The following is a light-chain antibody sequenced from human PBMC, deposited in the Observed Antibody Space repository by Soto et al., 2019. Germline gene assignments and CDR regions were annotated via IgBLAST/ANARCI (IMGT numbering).Light chain of an antibody. CDR3: QHYGSSPLT. V-gene: IGKV3-20*01. J-gene: IGKJ4*01. Sequence: ETVLTQSPGTLSLSPGERATLSCRASQSVSSSFLAWYQQKPGQAPSLLIYGASSRATGIPDRFSGSGSGTDFTLTISRLEPEDFAVYYCQHYGSSPLTFGGGTKVDIK. CDR1: QSVSSSF. CDR2: GAS.